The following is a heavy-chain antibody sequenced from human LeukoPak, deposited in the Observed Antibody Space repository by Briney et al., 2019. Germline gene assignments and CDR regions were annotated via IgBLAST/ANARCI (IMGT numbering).Heavy chain of an antibody. CDR1: GITLSNYA. CDR3: AKIHDYGPFTDY. J-gene: IGHJ4*02. Sequence: GGSLRLSCAASGITLSNYAMSWVRQAPGKGLEWVSTISRSGGATYYADSVKGRFTISTDNSKNTLFLQMDSLRAEGTALYYCAKIHDYGPFTDYWGQGTLVTVSS. D-gene: IGHD4-17*01. CDR2: ISRSGGAT. V-gene: IGHV3-23*01.